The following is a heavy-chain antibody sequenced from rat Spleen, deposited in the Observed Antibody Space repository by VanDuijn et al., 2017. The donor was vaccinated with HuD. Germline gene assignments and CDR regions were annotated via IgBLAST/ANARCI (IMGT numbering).Heavy chain of an antibody. Sequence: EVQLVESGGGLVQPGRSLKLSCAASGFTFSNYDMHWIRQAPTKGLEWVASISPSGGSSHYRDSGKGRFTISRDHAISTLYLQMDSLRSEYTATYCCATAGTRISRFAYWGQGTLVTVSS. V-gene: IGHV5-19*01. CDR3: ATAGTRISRFAY. J-gene: IGHJ3*01. D-gene: IGHD1-4*01. CDR2: ISPSGGSS. CDR1: GFTFSNYD.